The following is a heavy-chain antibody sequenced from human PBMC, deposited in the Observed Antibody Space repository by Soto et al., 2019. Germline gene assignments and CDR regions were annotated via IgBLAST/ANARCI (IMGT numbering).Heavy chain of an antibody. D-gene: IGHD1-1*01. Sequence: QVQLQESGPGLVKPSQTLSLTCTVSGGSISSGGTGSYWTWIRQLPAKGLEWIGSIYYTGNTYYNPSIKSRPTISIDTSENQFSLKLTSVTAADTAVYFCASGHDAYKVRYWGQGTLVTVSS. CDR1: GGSISSGGTGSY. V-gene: IGHV4-31*03. CDR2: IYYTGNT. CDR3: ASGHDAYKVRY. J-gene: IGHJ4*02.